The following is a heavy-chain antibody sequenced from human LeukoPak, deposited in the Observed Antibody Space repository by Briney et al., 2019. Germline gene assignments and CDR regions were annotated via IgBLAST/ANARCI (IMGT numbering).Heavy chain of an antibody. D-gene: IGHD2-2*01. V-gene: IGHV3-30*04. Sequence: GGSLRLSCAASGFTFTTYAMHWVRQAPGKGLEWVAVISYDGSNKYYADSVKGRFSISRDNSENTLYLQMNSLRAEDTAVYFCARDRRYCSSNSCPPHGMDVWGQGTTVTVSS. CDR3: ARDRRYCSSNSCPPHGMDV. CDR2: ISYDGSNK. J-gene: IGHJ6*02. CDR1: GFTFTTYA.